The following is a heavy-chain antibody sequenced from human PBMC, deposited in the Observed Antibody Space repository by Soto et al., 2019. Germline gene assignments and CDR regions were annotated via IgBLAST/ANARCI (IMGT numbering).Heavy chain of an antibody. V-gene: IGHV4-38-2*02. CDR3: ARDRQYYYYGMDV. CDR1: GYSISSGYY. CDR2: IYHSGST. J-gene: IGHJ6*02. Sequence: SETLSLTCAVSGYSISSGYYWGWIRQPPGKGLEWIGSIYHSGSTYYNPSLKSRVTISVDTSKNQFSLKLSSVTAADTAVYYCARDRQYYYYGMDVWGQGTTVTVSS.